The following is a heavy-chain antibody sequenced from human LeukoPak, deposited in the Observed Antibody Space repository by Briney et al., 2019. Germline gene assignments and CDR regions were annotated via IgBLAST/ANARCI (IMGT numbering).Heavy chain of an antibody. D-gene: IGHD3-22*01. CDR3: AREPYSMIVR. CDR1: GFTVSSNY. Sequence: GSLRLSCAASGFTVSSNYMSWVRQAPGKGLEWVSVIYSGGSTYYAGSVKGRFTISRDNSKNTLYLQMNGLRAEDTAVYYCAREPYSMIVRWGQGTMVTVSS. J-gene: IGHJ3*01. CDR2: IYSGGST. V-gene: IGHV3-66*01.